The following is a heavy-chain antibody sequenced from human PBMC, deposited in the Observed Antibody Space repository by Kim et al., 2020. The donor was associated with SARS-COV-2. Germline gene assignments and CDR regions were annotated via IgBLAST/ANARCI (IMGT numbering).Heavy chain of an antibody. CDR2: IRSKAYGGTT. CDR3: TRVGGDTMVRGVAFY. D-gene: IGHD3-10*01. CDR1: GFTFGDYA. Sequence: GGSLRLSCTASGFTFGDYAMSWFRQAPGKGLEWVGFIRSKAYGGTTEYAASVKGRFTISRDDSKSIAYLQMNSLKTEDTAVYYCTRVGGDTMVRGVAFYWGQGTLVTVSS. J-gene: IGHJ4*02. V-gene: IGHV3-49*03.